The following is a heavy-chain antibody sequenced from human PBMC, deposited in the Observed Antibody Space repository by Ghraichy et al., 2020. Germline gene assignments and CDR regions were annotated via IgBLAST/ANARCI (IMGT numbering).Heavy chain of an antibody. V-gene: IGHV3-23*01. Sequence: GGSLRLSCAASGFTFSSYAMSWVRQAPGKGLEWVSAISGSGGSTYYADSVKGRFTISRDNSKNTLYLQMNSLRAEDTAVYYCAKDRGDYDFWSGWDAFDIWGQGTMVTVSS. CDR2: ISGSGGST. D-gene: IGHD3-3*01. J-gene: IGHJ3*02. CDR1: GFTFSSYA. CDR3: AKDRGDYDFWSGWDAFDI.